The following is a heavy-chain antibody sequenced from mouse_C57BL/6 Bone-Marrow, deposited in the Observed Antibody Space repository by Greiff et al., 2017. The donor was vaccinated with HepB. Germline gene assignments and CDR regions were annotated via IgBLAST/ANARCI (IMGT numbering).Heavy chain of an antibody. CDR3: TTFITTVDGWYFDV. Sequence: DVQLQESGAELVRPRASVKLSCTASGFNIKDDYMHWVKQRPEQGLEWIGWIDPENGDTEYASKFQGKATITADTSSNTAYLQLSSLTSEDTAVYYCTTFITTVDGWYFDVWGTGTTVTVSS. D-gene: IGHD1-1*01. V-gene: IGHV14-4*01. CDR1: GFNIKDDY. J-gene: IGHJ1*03. CDR2: IDPENGDT.